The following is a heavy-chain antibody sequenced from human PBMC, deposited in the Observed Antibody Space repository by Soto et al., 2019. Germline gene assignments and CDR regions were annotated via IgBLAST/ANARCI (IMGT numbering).Heavy chain of an antibody. CDR1: GYTFTSYG. V-gene: IGHV1-18*04. Sequence: VSVKVSCKASGYTFTSYGISWVRQAPGQGLGWMGWISAYNGNTNYAQKLQGRVTMTTDTSTSTADMELSGLRSDDTGMYYCARDQNGRFDIWGQGTMVTVSS. D-gene: IGHD1-1*01. J-gene: IGHJ3*02. CDR2: ISAYNGNT. CDR3: ARDQNGRFDI.